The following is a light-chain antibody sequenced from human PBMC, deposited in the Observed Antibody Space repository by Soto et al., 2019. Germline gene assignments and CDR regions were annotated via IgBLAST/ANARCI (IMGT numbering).Light chain of an antibody. CDR1: QSVSSN. CDR2: GAS. V-gene: IGKV3-15*01. CDR3: HQYNQWPRT. Sequence: ETVMTQSPATLSVSPGEGATLSCRASQSVSSNLVWYQHRPGQAPRLLIYGASTRATDIPARFSGSGSETEFALVITSLQSEDFAVYFCHQYNQWPRTFGQGTKVDIK. J-gene: IGKJ1*01.